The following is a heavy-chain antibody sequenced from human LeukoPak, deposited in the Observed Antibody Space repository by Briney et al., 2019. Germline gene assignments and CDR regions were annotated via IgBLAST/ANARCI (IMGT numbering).Heavy chain of an antibody. J-gene: IGHJ5*02. CDR1: GVSINSDNYY. D-gene: IGHD3-16*01. CDR3: AGGKGQQTPDWFDP. CDR2: IFYTEST. Sequence: SETLSLTCTVAGVSINSDNYYWTWIRQHPGKGLEWIGFIFYTESTSYNRSLKSRVAISTDTSTNQFSLRLTSVTAADTAVYYCAGGKGQQTPDWFDPWGQGTQVTVSS. V-gene: IGHV4-31*03.